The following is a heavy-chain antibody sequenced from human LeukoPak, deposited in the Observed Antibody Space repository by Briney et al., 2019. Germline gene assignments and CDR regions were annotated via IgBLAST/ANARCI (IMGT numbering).Heavy chain of an antibody. V-gene: IGHV3-33*01. CDR1: GFTFSSYG. Sequence: GGSLRLSCAASGFTFSSYGMHWVRQAPGKGLEWVAVIWYDGSNKYYADSVKGRFTVSRDNAKNTLYLQMDSLRAEDTAVYYCATDRNSGKYYDYWGQGTLVTVSS. CDR2: IWYDGSNK. D-gene: IGHD1-26*01. CDR3: ATDRNSGKYYDY. J-gene: IGHJ4*02.